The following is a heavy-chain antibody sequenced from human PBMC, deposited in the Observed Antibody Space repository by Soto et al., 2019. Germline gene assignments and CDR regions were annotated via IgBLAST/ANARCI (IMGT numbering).Heavy chain of an antibody. CDR1: GFTFTDYY. V-gene: IGHV3-11*01. Sequence: GGSLRLSCAASGFTFTDYYMSWIRQAPGKGLEWVSYISSSGSTMYYADSVKGRFTISRDNAKNSLYLQMNSLRAEDTAVYYCARARYYGSGTYYCDYWGQGTLVTVLL. D-gene: IGHD3-10*01. CDR2: ISSSGSTM. CDR3: ARARYYGSGTYYCDY. J-gene: IGHJ4*02.